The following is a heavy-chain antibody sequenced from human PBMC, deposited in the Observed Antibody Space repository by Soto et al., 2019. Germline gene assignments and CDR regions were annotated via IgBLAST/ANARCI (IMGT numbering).Heavy chain of an antibody. CDR2: IYASGST. D-gene: IGHD2-2*01. J-gene: IGHJ4*02. V-gene: IGHV4-4*07. Sequence: SETLSLTCTVSGGSISTYYWSWIRQPAGKGLEWIGRIYASGSTNYDPSLKSRVTMSVATSKNQFSLKLSSVTAADTAVYYCARGGMVIIPTATAFDYWGQGTLVTVSS. CDR1: GGSISTYY. CDR3: ARGGMVIIPTATAFDY.